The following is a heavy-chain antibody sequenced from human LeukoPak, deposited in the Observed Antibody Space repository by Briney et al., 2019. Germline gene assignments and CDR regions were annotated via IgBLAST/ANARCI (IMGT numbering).Heavy chain of an antibody. Sequence: SETLSLTCTVSGGSISSYYWSWIRQPPGKGLEWIGYIYYSGSTNYNPSLKSRVTISVDTSKNQFSLKLSSVTAADTAVYYCARDLAGDYGFDYWGQGTLVTASS. CDR3: ARDLAGDYGFDY. CDR1: GGSISSYY. D-gene: IGHD4-17*01. V-gene: IGHV4-59*01. CDR2: IYYSGST. J-gene: IGHJ4*02.